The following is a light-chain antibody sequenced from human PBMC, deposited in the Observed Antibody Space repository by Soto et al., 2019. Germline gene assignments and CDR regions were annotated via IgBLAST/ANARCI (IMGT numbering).Light chain of an antibody. CDR2: ANN. Sequence: QSVLTQPPSVSFAPGQRVTISCTGSISNIGAGYDVHWYQQLPGTAPKLLIYANNNRPSGVPDRFSGSKSGTSASLAITGLQAEDEADYHCQSYDSSLSGYVFGTGTRSPS. CDR3: QSYDSSLSGYV. J-gene: IGLJ1*01. V-gene: IGLV1-40*01. CDR1: ISNIGAGYD.